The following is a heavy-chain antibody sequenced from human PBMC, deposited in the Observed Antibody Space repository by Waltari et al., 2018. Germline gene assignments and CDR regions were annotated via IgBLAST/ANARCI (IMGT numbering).Heavy chain of an antibody. D-gene: IGHD2-21*02. V-gene: IGHV3-74*01. CDR1: GFTFTSYW. CDR2: IESDGSST. CDR3: ARYLRVTNWFEP. J-gene: IGHJ5*02. Sequence: EVQLVESGGGLVQTGGSLRLSCAASGFTFTSYWMHWVRQDPGKGLVWASHIESDGSSTHYADPVGGRFTSSRDNAKNTLYLQMNRLRAEDTAVYYCARYLRVTNWFEPWGQGTLVTVSS.